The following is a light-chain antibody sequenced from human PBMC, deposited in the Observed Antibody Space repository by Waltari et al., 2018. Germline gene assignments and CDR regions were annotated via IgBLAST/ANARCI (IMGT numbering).Light chain of an antibody. Sequence: AIQITQSPSSLSASTGDRVTITCRASQDITDYLAWYQKKPGKAPKLMIYRAPTWYSAVPPRFSGSGSGTDFTLTIAGLQSEDFATYYCQQYYNYPYTFGLGTDVEVK. V-gene: IGKV1-8*01. CDR3: QQYYNYPYT. CDR1: QDITDY. CDR2: RAP. J-gene: IGKJ3*01.